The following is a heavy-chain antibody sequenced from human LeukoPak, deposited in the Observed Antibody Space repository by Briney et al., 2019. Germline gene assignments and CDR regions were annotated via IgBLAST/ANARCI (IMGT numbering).Heavy chain of an antibody. Sequence: SVNVSCKAAGGTFNIYAFSWLRQAPGQGLEWMGRILPFVDRTNYAQRFQGRLTITADKATSTASMELSRLNSEDTAFYYCARCKRRPSASEYFDSWGQGTLVTLSS. D-gene: IGHD2-2*01. CDR1: GGTFNIYA. J-gene: IGHJ4*02. V-gene: IGHV1-69*04. CDR2: ILPFVDRT. CDR3: ARCKRRPSASEYFDS.